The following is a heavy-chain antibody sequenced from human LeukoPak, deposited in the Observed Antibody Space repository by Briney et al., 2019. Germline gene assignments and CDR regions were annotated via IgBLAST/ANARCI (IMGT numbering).Heavy chain of an antibody. CDR1: GGSISSSSYY. D-gene: IGHD6-19*01. CDR3: AREAAVAGRRNFDY. CDR2: IYYSGST. J-gene: IGHJ4*02. Sequence: PSETLSLTCTVSGGSISSSSYYWGWIRQPPGKGLEWIGSIYYSGSTYYNPSLKSRVTISVDKSKNQFSLKLSSVTAADTAVYYCAREAAVAGRRNFDYWGQGTLVTVSS. V-gene: IGHV4-39*07.